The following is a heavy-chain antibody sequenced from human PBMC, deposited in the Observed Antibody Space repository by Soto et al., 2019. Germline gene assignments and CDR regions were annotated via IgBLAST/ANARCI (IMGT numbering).Heavy chain of an antibody. D-gene: IGHD3-22*01. CDR2: IHSSGST. J-gene: IGHJ4*02. CDR1: GASVTIRDYY. V-gene: IGHV4-39*01. CDR3: AAHDSGGYYAEY. Sequence: QLQLQESGPGLVKPSETLSLTCTVSGASVTIRDYYWGWIRQPPGKGLEWIGSIHSSGSTYYNPSLNSRVTISGDTSKKRFSLKRTSVTAADAAVYYCAAHDSGGYYAEYWGQGTLVTVSA.